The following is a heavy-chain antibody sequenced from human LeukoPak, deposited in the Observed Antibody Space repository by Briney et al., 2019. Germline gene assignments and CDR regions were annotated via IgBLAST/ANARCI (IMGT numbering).Heavy chain of an antibody. J-gene: IGHJ4*02. D-gene: IGHD3-22*01. CDR1: GYTFTSYG. Sequence: ASVKVSCKASGYTFTSYGTSWVRQAPGQGLEWMGWISAYNGNTNYAQKLQGRVTMTTDTSTSTAYMELRSLRSDDTAVYYCARVCCGYYYLVYWGQGTLVTVSS. V-gene: IGHV1-18*01. CDR2: ISAYNGNT. CDR3: ARVCCGYYYLVY.